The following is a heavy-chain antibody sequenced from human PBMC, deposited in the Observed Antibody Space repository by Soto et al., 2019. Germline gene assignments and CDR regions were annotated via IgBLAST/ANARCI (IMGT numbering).Heavy chain of an antibody. V-gene: IGHV3-11*06. J-gene: IGHJ3*02. CDR1: GFLFTDYF. CDR2: ITSRNTFT. Sequence: LRLSCAASGFLFTDYFMSWIRQSPGKGLEWVSYITSRNTFTNYADSVKGRFTISRDTASNSLYLQMNSLRADDTAVYYCARESHRNDAFDIWGQGTMVTVSS. CDR3: ARESHRNDAFDI.